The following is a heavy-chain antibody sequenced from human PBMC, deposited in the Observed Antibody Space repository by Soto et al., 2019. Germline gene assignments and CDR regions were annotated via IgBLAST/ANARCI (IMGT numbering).Heavy chain of an antibody. Sequence: HGESLKISCKGSGYSFTSYWISWVRQMPGKGLEWMGRIDPSDSYTNYSPSLKSRVTISVDTSKNQFSLKLSSVTAADTAVYYCARGDPRLHYDILTGRGFDPWGQGTLVTVSS. D-gene: IGHD3-9*01. CDR3: ARGDPRLHYDILTGRGFDP. CDR1: GYSFTSYW. CDR2: IDPSDSYT. V-gene: IGHV5-10-1*01. J-gene: IGHJ5*02.